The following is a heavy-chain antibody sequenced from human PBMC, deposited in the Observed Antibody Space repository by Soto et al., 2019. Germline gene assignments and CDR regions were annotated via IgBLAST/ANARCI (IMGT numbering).Heavy chain of an antibody. D-gene: IGHD3-10*01. CDR3: AKGPQAGYYDSGTFYSSVP. CDR2: INHSGIV. V-gene: IGHV4-34*01. Sequence: PSETLSLTGAVYWVSFHCYYWIWIRQPPLEVREWIGEINHSGIVNFNPTLKSRVSISLDTSKNQMSLQLSSVSAADTAVYYCAKGPQAGYYDSGTFYSSVPWGQGTLVTVSS. CDR1: WVSFHCYY. J-gene: IGHJ5*02.